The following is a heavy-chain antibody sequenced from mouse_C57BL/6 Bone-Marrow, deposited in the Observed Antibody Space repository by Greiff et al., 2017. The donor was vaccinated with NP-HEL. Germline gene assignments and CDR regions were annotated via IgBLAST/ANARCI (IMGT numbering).Heavy chain of an antibody. CDR3: ARHALLRRVWFDV. J-gene: IGHJ1*03. CDR1: GFTFSSYG. D-gene: IGHD1-1*01. V-gene: IGHV5-6*01. CDR2: ISSGGSYT. Sequence: EVQRVESGGDLVKPGGSLKLSCAASGFTFSSYGMSWVRQTPDKRLEWVATISSGGSYTYYPDSVKGRFTISRDNAKNTLYLQMSSLKSEDTAMYYCARHALLRRVWFDVWGTGTTVTVSS.